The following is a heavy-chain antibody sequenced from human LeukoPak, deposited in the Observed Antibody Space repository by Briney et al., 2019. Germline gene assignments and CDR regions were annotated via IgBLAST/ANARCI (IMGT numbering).Heavy chain of an antibody. CDR3: ARDYGSLTYYFDY. V-gene: IGHV1-46*01. CDR2: INPSGGGT. Sequence: ASVKVSCKASGYTFTSYYMHWVRQAPGQGLEWMGIINPSGGGTTYAQKFPGRVTMTRDKSTSTVYMELSSLRSEDTAMYYCARDYGSLTYYFDYWGQGTLVTVSS. CDR1: GYTFTSYY. J-gene: IGHJ4*02. D-gene: IGHD1-26*01.